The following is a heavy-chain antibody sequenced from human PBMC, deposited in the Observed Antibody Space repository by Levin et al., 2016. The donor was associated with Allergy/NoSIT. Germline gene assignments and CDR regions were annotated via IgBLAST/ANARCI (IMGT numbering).Heavy chain of an antibody. D-gene: IGHD2/OR15-2a*01. CDR3: TKGEIYYYGMDV. CDR1: GFTFSSYA. V-gene: IGHV3-23*01. CDR2: ISGSDGST. J-gene: IGHJ6*02. Sequence: GESLKISCAASGFTFSSYAMSWVRQAPGKGLEWVSVISGSDGSTYYADSVKGRFTISRDNSKNTMYLQMNSVRAEDTAVYYCTKGEIYYYGMDVWGQGTTVTVSS.